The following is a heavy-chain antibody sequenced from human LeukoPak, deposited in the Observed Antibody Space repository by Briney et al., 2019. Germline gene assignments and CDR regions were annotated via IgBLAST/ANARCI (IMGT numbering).Heavy chain of an antibody. CDR1: GGTISSYY. J-gene: IGHJ4*02. CDR3: ARREYSSGWLDY. Sequence: SETLSLTCTVSGGTISSYYWSWIRQPPGKGLEWIGYIYYSGSTNYNPSLKSRVTISVDTSKNQFSLNLSSVTAADTAVYYCARREYSSGWLDYWGQGTLVTVSS. D-gene: IGHD6-19*01. V-gene: IGHV4-59*01. CDR2: IYYSGST.